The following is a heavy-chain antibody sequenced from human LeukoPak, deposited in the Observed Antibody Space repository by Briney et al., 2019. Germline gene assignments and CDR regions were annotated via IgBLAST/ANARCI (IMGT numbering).Heavy chain of an antibody. Sequence: PSETLSLTCTVSGGSISSYYWSWIRQPPGKGLEWIGYIYYSGSTNYNPSLKSRVTISVDTSKNQFSLKLSSVTAADTAVYYCARDRLYCSGGSCYPVDAFDIWGQGTMVTVSS. CDR2: IYYSGST. CDR3: ARDRLYCSGGSCYPVDAFDI. J-gene: IGHJ3*02. V-gene: IGHV4-59*01. CDR1: GGSISSYY. D-gene: IGHD2-15*01.